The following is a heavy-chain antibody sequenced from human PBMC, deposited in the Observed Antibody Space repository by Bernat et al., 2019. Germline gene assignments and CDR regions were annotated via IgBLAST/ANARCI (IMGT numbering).Heavy chain of an antibody. D-gene: IGHD1-20*01. Sequence: QVQLVQSGAEVKKPGASVKVSCKASGYTFTSYGISWVRQAPGQGLEWMGWISAYNGNTNYAQKLQGRVTMTTDTSTSTAYMELRSLRSDDTAVYYCARDWEPSYNWKDVVLVDYWGQGTLVTVCS. CDR3: ARDWEPSYNWKDVVLVDY. CDR2: ISAYNGNT. V-gene: IGHV1-18*01. CDR1: GYTFTSYG. J-gene: IGHJ4*02.